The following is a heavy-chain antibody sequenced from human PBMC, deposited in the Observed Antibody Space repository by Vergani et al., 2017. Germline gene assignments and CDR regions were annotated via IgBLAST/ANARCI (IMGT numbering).Heavy chain of an antibody. CDR3: ARALLFWGMSAFDI. CDR2: ISWNSGSI. V-gene: IGHV3-9*01. Sequence: EVQLVESGGGLVQPGRSLRLSCAASGFTFDDYAMHWVRQAPGKGLEWVSGISWNSGSIGYADSVKGRFTISRDNAKNSLYLQMNSLRAEDTAVYYCARALLFWGMSAFDIWGQGTMVTVSS. J-gene: IGHJ3*02. CDR1: GFTFDDYA. D-gene: IGHD3-10*01.